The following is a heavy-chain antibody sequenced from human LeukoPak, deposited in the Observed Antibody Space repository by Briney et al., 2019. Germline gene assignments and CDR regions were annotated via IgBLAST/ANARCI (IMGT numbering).Heavy chain of an antibody. Sequence: SETLSLTCAVYGGSFSAYYWSWIRQSPGKGLEWIAEINHRGDTNYNPSVKSRVSISVDTSKNQFSLKVTSLTAADTAVYYCARGPTISETGYFDYWGQGALVTVSS. V-gene: IGHV4-34*01. J-gene: IGHJ4*03. CDR1: GGSFSAYY. CDR2: INHRGDT. D-gene: IGHD1-1*01. CDR3: ARGPTISETGYFDY.